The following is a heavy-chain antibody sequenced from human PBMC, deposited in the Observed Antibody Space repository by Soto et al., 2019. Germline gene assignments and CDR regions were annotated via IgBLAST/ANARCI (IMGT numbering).Heavy chain of an antibody. CDR1: GFTFSDYA. D-gene: IGHD3-22*01. CDR3: VKDAPGSGWLSDY. Sequence: GVSLRLSCAASGFTFSDYAVSWVRPAPGRGLAWVSTITSSGGTYYADSVKGRFTISRDNSKNTLYLQVTSLRAEDAAVYYCVKDAPGSGWLSDYWGQGTLVTVSA. CDR2: ITSSGGT. J-gene: IGHJ4*02. V-gene: IGHV3-23*01.